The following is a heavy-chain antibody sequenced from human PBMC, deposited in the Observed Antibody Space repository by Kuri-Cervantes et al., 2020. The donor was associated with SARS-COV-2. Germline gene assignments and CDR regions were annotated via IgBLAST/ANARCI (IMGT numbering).Heavy chain of an antibody. CDR2: IIPIFGTA. Sequence: SVKVSCKASGYTFTSYDINWVRQANGQGLEWMGGIIPIFGTANYAQKFQGRVTITADKHTSTAYMELSSLRAEDTALYYCAKGRGVPYYYDSSGYSPSYYYYYGMDVWGQGTTVTVSS. D-gene: IGHD3-22*01. V-gene: IGHV1-69*06. CDR1: GYTFTSYD. CDR3: AKGRGVPYYYDSSGYSPSYYYYYGMDV. J-gene: IGHJ6*02.